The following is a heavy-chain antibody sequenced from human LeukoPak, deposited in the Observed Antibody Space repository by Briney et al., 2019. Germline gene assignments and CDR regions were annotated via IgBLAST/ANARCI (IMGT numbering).Heavy chain of an antibody. V-gene: IGHV3-64D*06. CDR2: ISSNGGST. Sequence: GGSLRLSCSDSGFTFSSYAMHWVRQAPGKGLEYVSAISSNGGSTYYADSVKGRFTISRDNSKNTLYLQMSSLRAEDTAVYYCVKSHIVGATLFDYWGQGTLVTVSS. D-gene: IGHD1-26*01. CDR3: VKSHIVGATLFDY. J-gene: IGHJ4*02. CDR1: GFTFSSYA.